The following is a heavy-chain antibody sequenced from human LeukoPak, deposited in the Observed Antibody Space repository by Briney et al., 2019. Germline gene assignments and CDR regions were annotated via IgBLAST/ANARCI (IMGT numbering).Heavy chain of an antibody. CDR3: ALGVVYMGPYYYDMDV. D-gene: IGHD3-3*01. CDR2: IIPIFGTA. CDR1: GYTFTSYA. Sequence: SVKVSCKASGYTFTSYAVSWVRQAPGQGLEWMGGIIPIFGTANYAQKFQGRVTITADESASTAYMELSSLRSEDTAVYYCALGVVYMGPYYYDMDVWGQGTTVTVSS. J-gene: IGHJ6*02. V-gene: IGHV1-69*13.